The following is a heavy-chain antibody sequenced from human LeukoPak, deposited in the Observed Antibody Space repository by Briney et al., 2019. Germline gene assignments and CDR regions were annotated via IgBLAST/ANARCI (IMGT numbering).Heavy chain of an antibody. CDR3: ARRDYYGSGSYLTYYFDY. V-gene: IGHV5-51*01. CDR1: GYSFTSYW. CDR2: TYPGDSDT. J-gene: IGHJ4*02. D-gene: IGHD3-10*01. Sequence: GESLKISCKGSGYSFTSYWIGWVRQMPGKGLEWMGITYPGDSDTRYSPSFQGQVTISADKSISTAYLQWSSLKASDTAMYYCARRDYYGSGSYLTYYFDYWGQGTLVTVSS.